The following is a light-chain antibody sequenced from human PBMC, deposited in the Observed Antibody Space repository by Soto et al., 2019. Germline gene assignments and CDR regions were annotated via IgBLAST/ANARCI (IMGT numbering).Light chain of an antibody. CDR3: HQYGSTPFT. J-gene: IGKJ3*01. Sequence: EIVLTQSPGTLSLSPGDRATLSCRASQSVSTNNLAWYQQNLGQAPRLLIYGASSRATGIPDRFSGNGSGTDFTLTISRLEPEDFAVFYCHQYGSTPFTFGPGTKVDIK. CDR1: QSVSTNN. CDR2: GAS. V-gene: IGKV3-20*01.